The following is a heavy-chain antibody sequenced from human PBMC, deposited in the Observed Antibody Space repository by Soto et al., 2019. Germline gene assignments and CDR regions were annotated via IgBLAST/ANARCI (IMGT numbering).Heavy chain of an antibody. V-gene: IGHV3-21*01. D-gene: IGHD3-22*01. CDR1: GFTFSSYS. J-gene: IGHJ3*02. CDR2: ISSSSSYI. Sequence: GGSLRLSCAASGFTFSSYSMNWVRQAPGKGLEWVSSISSSSSYIYYADSVKGRFTISRDNAKNSLYLQMNSLRAEDTAVYYCARPYYYDSSGYSFDAFDIWGQGTMVTVSS. CDR3: ARPYYYDSSGYSFDAFDI.